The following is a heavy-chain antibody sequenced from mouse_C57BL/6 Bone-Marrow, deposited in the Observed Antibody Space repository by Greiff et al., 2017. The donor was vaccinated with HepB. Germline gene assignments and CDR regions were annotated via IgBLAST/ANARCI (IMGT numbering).Heavy chain of an antibody. V-gene: IGHV7-1*01. J-gene: IGHJ4*01. Sequence: DVHLVESGGGLVQSGRSLRLSCATSGFTFSDFYMEWVRQAPGKGLEWIAASRNKANDYTTEYSAYVKGRFIVSKDTSHSILYLQMNALRAEDTAMYYCARDEVPLGAMEYWCRGTSVTVSA. CDR1: GFTFSDFY. D-gene: IGHD4-1*01. CDR3: ARDEVPLGAMEY. CDR2: SRNKANDYTT.